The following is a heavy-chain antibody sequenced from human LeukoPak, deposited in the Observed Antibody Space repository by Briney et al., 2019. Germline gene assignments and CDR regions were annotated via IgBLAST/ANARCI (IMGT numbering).Heavy chain of an antibody. Sequence: SETLSLTCTVSGGSLSSYYWSWIRQPPGKGLEWIGYIYYSGSTNYNPSLKSRVTISVDTSKNQFSLKLSSVTAADTAVYYCARGTYDYVWGSYRYVFDYWGQGTLVTVSS. J-gene: IGHJ4*02. D-gene: IGHD3-16*02. CDR2: IYYSGST. V-gene: IGHV4-59*01. CDR3: ARGTYDYVWGSYRYVFDY. CDR1: GGSLSSYY.